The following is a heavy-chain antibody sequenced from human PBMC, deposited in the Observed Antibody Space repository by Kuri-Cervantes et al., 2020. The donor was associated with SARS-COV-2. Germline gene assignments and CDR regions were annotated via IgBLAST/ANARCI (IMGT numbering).Heavy chain of an antibody. CDR1: GFTFSSYG. Sequence: GESLKISCAASGFTFSSYGMHWVRQAPGKGLEWVAVISYDGSNKYYADSVKGRFTISRDNSKTTLYLQMNSLRAEDTAVYYCAQTLIAVAGYFDYWGQGTLVTVSS. V-gene: IGHV3-30*18. CDR2: ISYDGSNK. J-gene: IGHJ4*02. CDR3: AQTLIAVAGYFDY. D-gene: IGHD6-19*01.